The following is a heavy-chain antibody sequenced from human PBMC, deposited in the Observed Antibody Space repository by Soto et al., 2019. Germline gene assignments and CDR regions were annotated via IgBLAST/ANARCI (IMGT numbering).Heavy chain of an antibody. CDR2: IDPSDSYT. CDR3: AREFDTLGWCDP. D-gene: IGHD3-9*01. CDR1: GYSFANYW. V-gene: IGHV5-10-1*01. J-gene: IGHJ5*02. Sequence: GESLKISCEGSGYSFANYWISWVRQTPRKGLEWMGRIDPSDSYTKYSPSFQGHVTISADESTNTAYLQWSSLQASDTAIYYCAREFDTLGWCDPWGQGTLVTVSS.